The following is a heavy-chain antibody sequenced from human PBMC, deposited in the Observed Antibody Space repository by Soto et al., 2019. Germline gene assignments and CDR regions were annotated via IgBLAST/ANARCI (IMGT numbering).Heavy chain of an antibody. V-gene: IGHV4-30-4*01. CDR1: GGSISNADFY. CDR2: IYYSKIT. CDR3: ASADVTRYFSMDV. D-gene: IGHD3-16*01. J-gene: IGHJ6*02. Sequence: PSETLALPCTVSGGSISNADFYWSWIRQPPGKGLEWIGYIYYSKITFYSPSLKGRVFISIDTSKNQFSLKLSSVTAADTAVYYCASADVTRYFSMDVWGQGTTVTVS.